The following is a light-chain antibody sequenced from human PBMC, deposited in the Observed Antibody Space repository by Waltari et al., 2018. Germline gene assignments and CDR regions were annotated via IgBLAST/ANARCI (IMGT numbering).Light chain of an antibody. CDR2: ETS. V-gene: IGKV1-39*01. CDR1: QTIDY. J-gene: IGKJ2*02. CDR3: QPNYDTPRT. Sequence: IQMTQSPSSLSASVGDRVTITCRASQTIDYLSWYQHKPGEAPKLLIYETSTLQSGVPTRFSGSKFGTTFILPISSLQPEDFATYFCQPNYDTPRTFGQGTKVDIK.